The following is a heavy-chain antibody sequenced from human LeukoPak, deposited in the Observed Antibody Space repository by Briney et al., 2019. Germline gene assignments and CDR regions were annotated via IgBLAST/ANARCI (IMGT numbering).Heavy chain of an antibody. Sequence: SETLSLTCTVSGGSISSSSYYWVWLRPPPGKGLEWIGSIDYSGSTYYNPSLKSRVTISVDTSKNQFSLKLSSVTAADTAVYYCARGDDYYYDSRFDYWGQGTLVSVSS. D-gene: IGHD3-22*01. CDR2: IDYSGST. J-gene: IGHJ4*02. CDR1: GGSISSSSYY. CDR3: ARGDDYYYDSRFDY. V-gene: IGHV4-39*07.